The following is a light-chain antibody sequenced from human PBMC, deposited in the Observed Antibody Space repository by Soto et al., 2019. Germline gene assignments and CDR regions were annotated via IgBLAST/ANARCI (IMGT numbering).Light chain of an antibody. Sequence: ESVLTQSPGTLSLSPGERATLSCRASQSVSTRYLAWYQQKPGQAPRLLIYGASIRATGIPNRFSGSGSGTGFTLTITILEPEDCALDYCHQFGSAPPAFTFGQGTKLEI. CDR2: GAS. CDR3: HQFGSAPPAFT. V-gene: IGKV3-20*01. J-gene: IGKJ2*01. CDR1: QSVSTRY.